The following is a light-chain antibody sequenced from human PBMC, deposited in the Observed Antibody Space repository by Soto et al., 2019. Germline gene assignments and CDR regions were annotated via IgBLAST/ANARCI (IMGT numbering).Light chain of an antibody. CDR3: LQDHDDSWT. V-gene: IGKV1-5*01. CDR1: QSISVW. Sequence: EIRMTQCPSTLSASKGGRVTITCRASQSISVWLAWYQQKPGKAPKVLIWDASRLQRGVPSRFRGSRSGTEFTLTVSSLQPEDFATYYCLQDHDDSWTFCQGTKVDIK. J-gene: IGKJ1*01. CDR2: DAS.